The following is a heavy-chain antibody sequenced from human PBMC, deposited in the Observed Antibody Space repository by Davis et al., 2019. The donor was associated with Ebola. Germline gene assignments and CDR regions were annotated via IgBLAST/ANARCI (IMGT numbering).Heavy chain of an antibody. CDR1: GFTFSSYG. CDR3: AKDTGLDYFDS. CDR2: SWDDGGDK. D-gene: IGHD3-16*01. Sequence: PGGSLRLSCAASGFTFSSYGMHWVRQAPGKGLEWVGISWDDGGDKYIADALKGRFSISRQNSKSLMSLQMDSLRVEDTAIYYCAKDTGLDYFDSWGQGTLVTVSS. J-gene: IGHJ4*02. V-gene: IGHV3-33*06.